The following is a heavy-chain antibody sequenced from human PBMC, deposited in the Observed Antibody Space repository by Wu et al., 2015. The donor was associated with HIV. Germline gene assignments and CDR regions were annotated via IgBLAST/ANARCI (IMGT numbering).Heavy chain of an antibody. J-gene: IGHJ5*02. CDR1: GYTFSDFY. CDR3: ARGSPSSSWFPRGWFVP. V-gene: IGHV1-2*02. D-gene: IGHD6-13*01. Sequence: QVQLVQSGAEVKKPGASVKVSCEASGYTFSDFYIHWVRQAPGQGLEWMGWINPKTGNTDYSRNFRGRVTLTRDTSISTAYMDLSGLKSDDTAIFYCARGSPSSSWFPRGWFVPWGQGTLVTVSS. CDR2: INPKTGNT.